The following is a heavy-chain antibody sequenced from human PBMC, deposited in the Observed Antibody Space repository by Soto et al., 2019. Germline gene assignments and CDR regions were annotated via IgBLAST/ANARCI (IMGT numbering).Heavy chain of an antibody. CDR2: MNPNTGNT. D-gene: IGHD1-1*01. Sequence: QVQLVQSGAEVKRPGASVKVSCKASGYTFTTYDINWVRQATGQGLEWMGWMNPNTGNTAYAQKFQGRVTMTRNTSISTAYMELSGLTSEDTALYYCARGTHNYRFDPWGQGTLVTVSS. V-gene: IGHV1-8*01. J-gene: IGHJ5*02. CDR3: ARGTHNYRFDP. CDR1: GYTFTTYD.